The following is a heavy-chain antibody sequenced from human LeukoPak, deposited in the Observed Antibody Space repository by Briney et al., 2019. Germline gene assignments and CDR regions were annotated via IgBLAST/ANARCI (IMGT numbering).Heavy chain of an antibody. CDR3: ARDGLRSCTSSSCYPGEDDFDI. V-gene: IGHV7-4-1*02. CDR2: INTNTGNP. Sequence: ASVKVSCKASGYTINSYAMNWVRQAPGQGLEWMAWINTNTGNPTYAQGFTGRFVFSLDTSISTAYLHISGLKAEDTAVYYCARDGLRSCTSSSCYPGEDDFDIWGQGTMVTVSS. CDR1: GYTINSYA. D-gene: IGHD2-2*01. J-gene: IGHJ3*02.